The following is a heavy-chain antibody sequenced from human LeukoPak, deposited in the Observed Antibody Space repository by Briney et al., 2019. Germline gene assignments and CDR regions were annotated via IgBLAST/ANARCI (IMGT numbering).Heavy chain of an antibody. V-gene: IGHV4-59*01. Sequence: SETLSLTCTVSGASISSYFWSWIRQPPGKGLEWIGYIYYSGSVNYNPSLKSRVTISVDTSKNQFSLKLSSVTAADTAVYYCARGADSSGYYSIFYFDYWGQGTLVTVSS. CDR1: GASISSYF. CDR3: ARGADSSGYYSIFYFDY. CDR2: IYYSGSV. J-gene: IGHJ4*02. D-gene: IGHD3-22*01.